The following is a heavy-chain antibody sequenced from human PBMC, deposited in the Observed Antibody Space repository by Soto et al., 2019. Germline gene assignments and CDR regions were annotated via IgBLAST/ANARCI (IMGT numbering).Heavy chain of an antibody. CDR3: ASYSGYDYYFAY. D-gene: IGHD5-12*01. J-gene: IGHJ4*02. CDR1: GGSISSGDYY. CDR2: IYYSGST. Sequence: QVQLQESGPGLVKPSQTLSLTCTVSGGSISSGDYYWSWIRQPPGKGLEWIGYIYYSGSTYYNPSLKSRVTISVGTSRSRSALKLSSVTAADTAVYYCASYSGYDYYFAYWGQGTLVIDTS. V-gene: IGHV4-30-4*01.